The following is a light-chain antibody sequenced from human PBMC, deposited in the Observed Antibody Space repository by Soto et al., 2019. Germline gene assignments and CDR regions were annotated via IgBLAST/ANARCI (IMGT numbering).Light chain of an antibody. J-gene: IGKJ2*01. CDR1: QSISSW. CDR3: QQYNSYRYT. CDR2: DAS. Sequence: DIQMTQSPSTLSASVGDRVTITCRASQSISSWLAWYQQKPGKAPKLLIYDASSLESGVPSRFSGSGSGTEFTLTISSLQPDDFATYYCQQYNSYRYTFGQGNQLEIK. V-gene: IGKV1-5*01.